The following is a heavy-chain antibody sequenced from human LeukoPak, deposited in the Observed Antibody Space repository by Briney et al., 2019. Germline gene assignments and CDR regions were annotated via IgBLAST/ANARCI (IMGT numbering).Heavy chain of an antibody. Sequence: SGTLSLTCAVSGGSISSSNWWSWVRQPQGKGLEWIGEIYHSGSTNYNPSLESRVTISVDKSKNQFSLNLSSVTAADTAVYYCARGGGYDTFDYWGQGTLVTVSS. CDR3: ARGGGYDTFDY. V-gene: IGHV4-4*02. CDR2: IYHSGST. J-gene: IGHJ4*02. D-gene: IGHD5-12*01. CDR1: GGSISSSNW.